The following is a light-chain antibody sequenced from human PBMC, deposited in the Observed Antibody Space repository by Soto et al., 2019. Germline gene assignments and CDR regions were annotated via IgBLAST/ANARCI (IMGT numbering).Light chain of an antibody. CDR2: WAS. J-gene: IGKJ2*02. Sequence: DIVMTQSPDSLAVSLGERATINCKSSQSVLYSSNNKNYLAWFQQKSGQPPKLLIYWASTRESGVPDRFSGSGSGTDFILTISSQQVDDVAVYYCQQYYSTPWTFGQGTKLEIK. CDR1: QSVLYSSNNKNY. V-gene: IGKV4-1*01. CDR3: QQYYSTPWT.